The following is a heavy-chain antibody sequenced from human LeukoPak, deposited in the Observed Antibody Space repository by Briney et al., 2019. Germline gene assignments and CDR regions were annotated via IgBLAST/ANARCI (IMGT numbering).Heavy chain of an antibody. V-gene: IGHV3-48*02. CDR2: ISGSSTII. J-gene: IGHJ4*02. Sequence: GGSLRLSCAASGFTFSTYSMSWVRQAPGKGLEWVAYISGSSTIIYYSDSLKGRFTISRDNAKNSLYLQMNSLRDDDTAVYYCAREGGFDSWGQGTLVTVSP. D-gene: IGHD1-26*01. CDR1: GFTFSTYS. CDR3: AREGGFDS.